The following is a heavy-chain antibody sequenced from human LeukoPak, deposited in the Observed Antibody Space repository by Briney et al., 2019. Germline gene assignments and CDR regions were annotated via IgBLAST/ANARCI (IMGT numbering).Heavy chain of an antibody. V-gene: IGHV3-49*04. J-gene: IGHJ4*02. CDR3: TINYYNGSLYEDY. CDR2: IRDKVSGGTT. CDR1: GLSFGGDA. Sequence: PGGSLRLSCRGSGLSFGGDAVSWVRQAPGKGLEWVGFIRDKVSGGTTEYVASVGGRFTISRDDSRSIAYLQMTRLKTEDTAVYYCTINYYNGSLYEDYWGQGTLVTVSS. D-gene: IGHD3-22*01.